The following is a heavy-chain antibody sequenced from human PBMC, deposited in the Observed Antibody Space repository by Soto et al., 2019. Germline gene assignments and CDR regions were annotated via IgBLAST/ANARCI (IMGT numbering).Heavy chain of an antibody. CDR2: ISGSGGST. V-gene: IGHV3-23*01. CDR1: GFTFSSYA. CDR3: AKDRAVKYYDILTGYFDY. D-gene: IGHD3-9*01. Sequence: GGSLRLSCAASGFTFSSYAMSWVRQAPGKGLEWVSAISGSGGSTYYADSVKGRFTISRDNSKNTLYLQMNSLRAEDTAVYYCAKDRAVKYYDILTGYFDYWGQGTLVTVSS. J-gene: IGHJ4*02.